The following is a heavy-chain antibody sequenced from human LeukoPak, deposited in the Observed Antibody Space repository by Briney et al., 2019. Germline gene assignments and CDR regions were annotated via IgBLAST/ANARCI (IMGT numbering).Heavy chain of an antibody. CDR1: GFTFSSYW. Sequence: GGSLRLSCAASGFTFSSYWMSWVRQAPGKGLEWVSYISSSSSTIYYADSVKGRFTISRDNAKNSLYLQMNSLRAEDTAVYYCARGTGRRWLQSNAFDIWGQGTMVTVSS. V-gene: IGHV3-48*01. D-gene: IGHD5-24*01. CDR3: ARGTGRRWLQSNAFDI. CDR2: ISSSSSTI. J-gene: IGHJ3*02.